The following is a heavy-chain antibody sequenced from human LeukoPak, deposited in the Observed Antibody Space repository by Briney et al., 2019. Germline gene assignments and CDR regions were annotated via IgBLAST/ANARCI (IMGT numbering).Heavy chain of an antibody. Sequence: GGSLRLSCAASGFTFSSYAMSWVRQALGKGLEWVSAISGSGGSTYYADSVKGRFTISRDNSKNTLYLQMNSLRAEDTAVYYCAKGIVVVVAATFDYWGQGTLVTVSS. V-gene: IGHV3-23*01. CDR1: GFTFSSYA. CDR2: ISGSGGST. J-gene: IGHJ4*02. CDR3: AKGIVVVVAATFDY. D-gene: IGHD2-15*01.